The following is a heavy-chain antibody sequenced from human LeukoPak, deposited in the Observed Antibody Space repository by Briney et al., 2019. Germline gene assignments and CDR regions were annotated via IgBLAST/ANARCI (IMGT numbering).Heavy chain of an antibody. V-gene: IGHV1-2*02. CDR3: VRGPSYIVGATEDAFDI. CDR1: GYTFTGYY. D-gene: IGHD1-26*01. Sequence: GASVKVSCKASGYTFTGYYMHWVRQAPGQGLEWMGWINPNSGGTNYAQKFQGRVTMTRDTSISTAYMELSRLRSDDTAVYYCVRGPSYIVGATEDAFDIWGQGTMVTVPS. CDR2: INPNSGGT. J-gene: IGHJ3*02.